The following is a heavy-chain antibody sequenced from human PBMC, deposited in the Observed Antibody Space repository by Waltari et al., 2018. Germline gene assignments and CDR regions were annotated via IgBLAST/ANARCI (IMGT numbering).Heavy chain of an antibody. CDR3: ARGGVVVPAAVNYYYMDV. J-gene: IGHJ6*03. CDR2: IYYSGST. V-gene: IGHV4-31*03. Sequence: QVQLQESGPGLVKPSQTLSLTCTVSGGSISSGGYYWSWIRQHPGKGLEWIGYIYYSGSTEYNPSLKSRVTISVDTSKSQFSLKVSSVTAADTAVYYCARGGVVVPAAVNYYYMDVWGKGTTVTVSS. D-gene: IGHD2-2*01. CDR1: GGSISSGGYY.